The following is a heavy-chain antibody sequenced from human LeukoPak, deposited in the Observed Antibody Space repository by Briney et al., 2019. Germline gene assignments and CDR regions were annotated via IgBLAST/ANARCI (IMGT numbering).Heavy chain of an antibody. Sequence: GSSVKVSCKASGGTFISYAISWVRQAPGQGLAWVGGIIPIFGTANYAQKFQGRVTITADESTSTAYMELSSLRSEDTAVYYCARDLEWLRGGGNYYYYYMDVWGKGTTVTVSS. CDR2: IIPIFGTA. CDR1: GGTFISYA. CDR3: ARDLEWLRGGGNYYYYYMDV. D-gene: IGHD3-3*01. V-gene: IGHV1-69*01. J-gene: IGHJ6*03.